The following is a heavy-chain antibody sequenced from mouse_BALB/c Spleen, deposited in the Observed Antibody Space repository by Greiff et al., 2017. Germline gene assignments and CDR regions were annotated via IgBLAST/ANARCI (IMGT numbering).Heavy chain of an antibody. CDR1: GYAFTNYL. Sequence: QVQLQQSGAELVRPGTSVKVSCKASGYAFTNYLIEWVKQRPGQGLEWIGVINPGSGGTNYNEKFKGKATLTADQSSSTAYMQLSSLTSDDSAVYFCARSRHGYAMDYWGQGTSVTVSS. CDR3: ARSRHGYAMDY. D-gene: IGHD2-12*01. CDR2: INPGSGGT. V-gene: IGHV1-54*01. J-gene: IGHJ4*01.